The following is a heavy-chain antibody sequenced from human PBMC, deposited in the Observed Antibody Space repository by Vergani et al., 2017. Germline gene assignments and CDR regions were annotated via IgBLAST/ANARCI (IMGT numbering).Heavy chain of an antibody. CDR1: GYTFTSYG. Sequence: QVQLVQSGAEVKKPAASVKVSCTASGYTFTSYGISWVRQAPGPGLEWMGWISAYNGNTNYAQKLQVRVTMITNTSTSTAYVELRILRSDDTAVYYCAILGVVATRDAFDIWSQGTMVTVSS. V-gene: IGHV1-18*01. CDR3: AILGVVATRDAFDI. J-gene: IGHJ3*02. CDR2: ISAYNGNT. D-gene: IGHD1-26*01.